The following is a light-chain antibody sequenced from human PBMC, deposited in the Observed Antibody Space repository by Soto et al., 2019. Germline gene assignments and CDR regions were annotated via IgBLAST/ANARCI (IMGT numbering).Light chain of an antibody. J-gene: IGLJ3*02. Sequence: QSALTQPASVSGSPGQSITISCNGTSSDVGGFTYVSWYQQHPGKAPKLILYEVSNRPSGVSNRFSGSKSGNTASLTISGVQAEDEADYHFCSYTASSTVVFGGGTKLTGL. V-gene: IGLV2-14*01. CDR1: SSDVGGFTY. CDR2: EVS. CDR3: CSYTASSTVV.